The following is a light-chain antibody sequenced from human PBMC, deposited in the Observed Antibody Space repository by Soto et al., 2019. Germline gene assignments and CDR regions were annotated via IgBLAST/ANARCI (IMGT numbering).Light chain of an antibody. CDR2: AAF. V-gene: IGKV1-39*01. CDR1: QSISSY. Sequence: DIQMTQSPSSLSASVGDRVTITCRASQSISSYLNWYQQKPGKAPKLLIYAAFSLQSGVPSRFSGSASGTDFTLTISSLQPEDFATYYCQQSYSIPLTFGGGTKV. CDR3: QQSYSIPLT. J-gene: IGKJ4*01.